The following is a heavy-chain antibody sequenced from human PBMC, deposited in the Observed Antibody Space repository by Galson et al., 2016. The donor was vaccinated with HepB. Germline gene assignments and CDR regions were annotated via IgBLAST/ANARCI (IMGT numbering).Heavy chain of an antibody. Sequence: SVKVSCKASGYTFTNFAMNWVRQAPGQGLEWMGWINTDTGNPTYAQGFSGRFVFSLDTSVSSAYLQISSLQAEDTAVYYCASAFYYHTDGYYLPLPFDYWGQGTLVTVSS. J-gene: IGHJ4*02. V-gene: IGHV7-4-1*02. CDR2: INTDTGNP. CDR1: GYTFTNFA. D-gene: IGHD3-22*01. CDR3: ASAFYYHTDGYYLPLPFDY.